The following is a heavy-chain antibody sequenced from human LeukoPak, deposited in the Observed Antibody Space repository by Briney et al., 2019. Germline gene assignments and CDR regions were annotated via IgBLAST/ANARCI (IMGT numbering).Heavy chain of an antibody. CDR3: ARVAVAAPSAPDY. V-gene: IGHV1-8*01. D-gene: IGHD6-19*01. CDR2: MNPNSGNT. CDR1: GYTFTSYD. Sequence: ASVKVSCKASGYTFTSYDINWVRQATGQGLEWMGWMNPNSGNTGYAQKFQGRVTMTRNTSISTAYMELSSLRSEDTAVYYCARVAVAAPSAPDYWGQGTLVTVSS. J-gene: IGHJ4*02.